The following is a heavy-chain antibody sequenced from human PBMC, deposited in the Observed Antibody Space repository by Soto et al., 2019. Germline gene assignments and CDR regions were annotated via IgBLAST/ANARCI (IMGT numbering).Heavy chain of an antibody. CDR3: ARDVPMSTTIVLDTFDM. V-gene: IGHV3-11*01. CDR1: GFTFSDYY. D-gene: IGHD1-1*01. J-gene: IGHJ3*02. CDR2: ISGGGGTK. Sequence: PGGSLRLSCAASGFTFSDYYMNWIRQPPGKGLEWVSFISGGGGTKSYAESVKGRFAISRDNAKNFLSLQMNSLRAEDTAVYYWARDVPMSTTIVLDTFDMWGQGTVVSVSS.